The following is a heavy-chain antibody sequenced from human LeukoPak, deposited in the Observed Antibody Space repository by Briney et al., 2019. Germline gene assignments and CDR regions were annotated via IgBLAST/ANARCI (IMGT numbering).Heavy chain of an antibody. CDR2: INAGNGNT. Sequence: ASVKVSCKASGYTFTRYAMHWVRQAPGQGLEWMGWINAGNGNTKYSQEFQGRVTITRDTSASTAYMELRSLRSEDMAVYYCATQYGANSAGAFDIWGQGTMVTVSS. J-gene: IGHJ3*02. D-gene: IGHD4-23*01. V-gene: IGHV1-3*03. CDR1: GYTFTRYA. CDR3: ATQYGANSAGAFDI.